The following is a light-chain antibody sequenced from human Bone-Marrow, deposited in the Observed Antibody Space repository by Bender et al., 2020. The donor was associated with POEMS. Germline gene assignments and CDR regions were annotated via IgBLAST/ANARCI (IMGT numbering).Light chain of an antibody. V-gene: IGLV2-14*03. CDR1: NSDVGGYNY. CDR2: DVS. Sequence: QSALTQPASVSGSPGQSITISCTGTNSDVGGYNYVSWYQHHPGKAPKVMIYDVSNRPSGVSNRFSGSKSGNTASLTISGLQAEDEAAYYCSSYASSNLVLFGGGTKLTVL. CDR3: SSYASSNLVL. J-gene: IGLJ2*01.